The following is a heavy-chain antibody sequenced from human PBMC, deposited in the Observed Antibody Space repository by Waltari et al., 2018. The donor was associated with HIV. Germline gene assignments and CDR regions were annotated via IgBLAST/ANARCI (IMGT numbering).Heavy chain of an antibody. CDR2: ISYDGTYK. J-gene: IGHJ5*02. CDR3: ARDQDSSGWYGGGWFDP. D-gene: IGHD6-19*01. V-gene: IGHV3-30*04. Sequence: QVHLVESGGGVVQPGRSLRLSCAASGFTFSSFAIHWVRQAPGKGLEWVADISYDGTYKDYPDSVKGRFTSSRDNSKNTMYLQMNSLRTEDTAVYYCARDQDSSGWYGGGWFDPWGQGTLVTVSS. CDR1: GFTFSSFA.